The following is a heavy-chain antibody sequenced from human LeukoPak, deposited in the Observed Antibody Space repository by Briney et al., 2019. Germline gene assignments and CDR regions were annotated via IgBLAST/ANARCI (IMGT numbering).Heavy chain of an antibody. CDR2: ISSSGSTI. Sequence: GGSLRLSCAASGFTFSSYEMNWVRQAPGKGLEWVSYISSSGSTIYYADSVKGRFTISRDNSKNTLYLQMNSLRAEDTAVYYCATPPTVTRNYWGQGILVTVSS. CDR1: GFTFSSYE. V-gene: IGHV3-48*03. J-gene: IGHJ4*02. D-gene: IGHD4-17*01. CDR3: ATPPTVTRNY.